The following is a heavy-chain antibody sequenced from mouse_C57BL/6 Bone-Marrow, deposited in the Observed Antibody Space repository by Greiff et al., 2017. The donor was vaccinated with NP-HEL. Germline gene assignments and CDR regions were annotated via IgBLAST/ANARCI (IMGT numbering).Heavy chain of an antibody. CDR2: IYPGDGDT. CDR3: ARWLLPYYFDY. CDR1: GYAFSSSW. Sequence: VQLKQSGPELVKPGASVKISCKASGYAFSSSWMNWVKQRPGKGLEWVGRIYPGDGDTNYNGKFKGKATLTADKSSSTAYMQLSSLTSEDSAVYFCARWLLPYYFDYWGQGTTLTVSS. V-gene: IGHV1-82*01. D-gene: IGHD2-3*01. J-gene: IGHJ2*01.